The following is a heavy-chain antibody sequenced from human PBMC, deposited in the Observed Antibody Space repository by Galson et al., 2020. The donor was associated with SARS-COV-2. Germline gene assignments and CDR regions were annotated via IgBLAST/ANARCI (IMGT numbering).Heavy chain of an antibody. D-gene: IGHD1-1*01. V-gene: IGHV3-9*01. CDR1: GFTFDDYA. J-gene: IGHJ3*02. CDR3: AKDNWNDIHYAFDI. Sequence: GGSLRLSCAASGFTFDDYAMHWVRQAPGKGLEWVSGISWNSGSIGYADSVKGRFTISRDNAKKSLYLQMNSLRAEDTALYYCAKDNWNDIHYAFDIWGQGTMVTVSS. CDR2: ISWNSGSI.